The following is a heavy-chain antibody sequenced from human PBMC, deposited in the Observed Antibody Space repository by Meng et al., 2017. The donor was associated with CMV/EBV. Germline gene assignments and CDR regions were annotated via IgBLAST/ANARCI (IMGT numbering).Heavy chain of an antibody. CDR1: GYTFTSYG. CDR2: ISAYNGNT. CDR3: ARDYDILTGQGGDWFDP. J-gene: IGHJ5*02. D-gene: IGHD3-9*01. V-gene: IGHV1-18*01. Sequence: SVKVSCKASGYTFTSYGISWVRQAPGQGLEWMGWISAYNGNTNYAQKLQGRVTMTTDTSTSTAYMELRSLRSDDTAVYYCARDYDILTGQGGDWFDPWGQGTLVTVSS.